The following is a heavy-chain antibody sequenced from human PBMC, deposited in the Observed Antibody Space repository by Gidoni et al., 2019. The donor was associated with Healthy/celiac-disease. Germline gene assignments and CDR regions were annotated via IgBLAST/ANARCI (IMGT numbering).Heavy chain of an antibody. CDR2: ISGSGGST. J-gene: IGHJ4*02. CDR1: GFTFSSYA. V-gene: IGHV3-23*01. Sequence: EVQLLESGGGLVQPGGSLRLSCAASGFTFSSYAMSWVRQAPGKGLEWVSAISGSGGSTYYADSVKGRFTISRDNSKNTLYLQMNSLRAEDTAVYYCAKTYYYDSSGYSPLDYWGQGTLVTVSS. CDR3: AKTYYYDSSGYSPLDY. D-gene: IGHD3-22*01.